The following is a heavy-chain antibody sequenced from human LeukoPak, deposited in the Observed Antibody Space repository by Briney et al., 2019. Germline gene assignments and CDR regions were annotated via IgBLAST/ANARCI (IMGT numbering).Heavy chain of an antibody. D-gene: IGHD4-17*01. J-gene: IGHJ6*04. CDR2: IIPIFGTA. CDR3: ARDLSGATVTTGYYYYYGMDV. V-gene: IGHV1-69*06. CDR1: GGTFSSYA. Sequence: SVKVSCKASGGTFSSYAISWVRQAPGQGLEWMGGIIPIFGTANYAQKFQGRVTITADKSTSTAYMELSSLRSEDTAVYYCARDLSGATVTTGYYYYYGMDVWGKGTTVTVSS.